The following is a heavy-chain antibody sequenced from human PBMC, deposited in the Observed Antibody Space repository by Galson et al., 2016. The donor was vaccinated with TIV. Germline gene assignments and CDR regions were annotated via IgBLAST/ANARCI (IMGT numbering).Heavy chain of an antibody. J-gene: IGHJ3*01. CDR2: ISSTSGGI. D-gene: IGHD2-2*01. CDR1: GFTFDDYA. Sequence: SLRLSCAASGFTFDDYAMYWVRQAPGKGLEWVSGISSTSGGISYVDSVKGRFTISRDNAENSLYLQMNSLRVEDTALYYCAKAWASGHCSSTSCFGAFDFWGQGTMVTVFS. CDR3: AKAWASGHCSSTSCFGAFDF. V-gene: IGHV3-9*01.